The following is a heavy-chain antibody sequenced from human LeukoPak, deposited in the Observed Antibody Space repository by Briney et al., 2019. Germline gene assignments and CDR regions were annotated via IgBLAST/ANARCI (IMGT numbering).Heavy chain of an antibody. V-gene: IGHV3-7*01. CDR2: INQDGSEK. J-gene: IGHJ3*02. CDR1: GFTFSSYW. Sequence: GGSLRLSCAASGFTFSSYWMSWVRQAPGRGLEWVANINQDGSEKYSVDSVKGRFTISRDNAKNSLYLQMNSLRAEDSALYYCVRELGAPAAGAFDIWGQGTLVTVSS. CDR3: VRELGAPAAGAFDI. D-gene: IGHD3-3*02.